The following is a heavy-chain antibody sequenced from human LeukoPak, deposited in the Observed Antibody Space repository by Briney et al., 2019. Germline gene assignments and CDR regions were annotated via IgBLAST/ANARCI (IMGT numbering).Heavy chain of an antibody. J-gene: IGHJ4*02. V-gene: IGHV3-30*18. CDR2: TSYDGGNT. CDR1: GFTFSSNG. Sequence: GGSLRLSCAASGFTFSSNGMYWVRQAPGKGLEWVAVTSYDGGNTYYADSVKGRFTISRDNSKNTLYLQMNSLRAEDTAVYYYAKDFGSGWYGGIDFWGQGTLVTVSS. CDR3: AKDFGSGWYGGIDF. D-gene: IGHD6-19*01.